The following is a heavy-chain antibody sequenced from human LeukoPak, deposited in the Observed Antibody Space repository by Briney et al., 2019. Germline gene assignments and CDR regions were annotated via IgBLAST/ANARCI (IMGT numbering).Heavy chain of an antibody. CDR2: IYYSGST. V-gene: IGHV4-59*08. CDR1: GGSISSYY. J-gene: IGHJ4*02. CDR3: ARSRKRWLQLGFDY. Sequence: SETLSLTCTVSGGSISSYYWSWIRQPPGKGLEWIGYIYYSGSTNYNPPLKSRVTISVDTSKNQFSLKLSSVTAADTAVYYCARSRKRWLQLGFDYWGQGTLVTVSS. D-gene: IGHD5-24*01.